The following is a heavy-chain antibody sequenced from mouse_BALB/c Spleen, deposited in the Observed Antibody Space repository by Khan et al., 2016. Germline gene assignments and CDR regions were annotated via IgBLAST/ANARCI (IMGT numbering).Heavy chain of an antibody. D-gene: IGHD2-3*01. J-gene: IGHJ4*01. CDR1: GYTFTNYG. CDR3: GSIYDGYYVGLYYAMHC. V-gene: IGHV9-3-1*01. CDR2: INTYTGEP. Sequence: QIQLVQSGPELKKPGETVKISCKASGYTFTNYGMNWVKQAPGKGLKWMGWINTYTGEPTYADDFKGQFAFSLETSASTAYLQINNLKNEDTATYFWGSIYDGYYVGLYYAMHCWGQGTSGTVSS.